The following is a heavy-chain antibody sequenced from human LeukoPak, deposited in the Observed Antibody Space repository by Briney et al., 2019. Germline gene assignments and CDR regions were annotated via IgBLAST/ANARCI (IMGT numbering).Heavy chain of an antibody. D-gene: IGHD6-25*01. Sequence: SETLSLTCTVSGGSISSSSYYWGWIRQPPGKGREWIGSIYYSGSTYYNPSLKSRVTISVDTSKNQFSLKLSSVTAADTAVYYCARKTAALDYWGQGTLVTVSS. CDR2: IYYSGST. CDR1: GGSISSSSYY. CDR3: ARKTAALDY. J-gene: IGHJ4*02. V-gene: IGHV4-39*01.